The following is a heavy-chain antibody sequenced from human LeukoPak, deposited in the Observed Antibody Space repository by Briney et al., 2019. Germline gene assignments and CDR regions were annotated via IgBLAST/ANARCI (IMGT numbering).Heavy chain of an antibody. CDR2: ISSSSSTI. V-gene: IGHV3-48*01. CDR1: GFTFSSYE. Sequence: PGGSLRLSCAASGFTFSSYEMNWVRQAPGKGLEWVSYISSSSSTIYYADSVKGRFTISRDNAKNSLYLQMNSLRAEDTAVYYCARHPSGRDILTGYYNYYYYYMDVWGKGTTVTVSS. J-gene: IGHJ6*03. CDR3: ARHPSGRDILTGYYNYYYYYMDV. D-gene: IGHD3-9*01.